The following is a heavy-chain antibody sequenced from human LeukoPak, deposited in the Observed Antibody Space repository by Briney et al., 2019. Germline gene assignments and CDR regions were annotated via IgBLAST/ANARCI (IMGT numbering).Heavy chain of an antibody. Sequence: GASVKVSCKASGGTFSSYAISWVRQAPGQGLEWMGGIIPIFGTANYAQKFQGRVTITADESTSTAYMELSSLRSEDTAVYYCARGTLGMLYSSSWYLSAFDIWGQGTMVTVSS. CDR2: IIPIFGTA. V-gene: IGHV1-69*13. CDR1: GGTFSSYA. J-gene: IGHJ3*02. CDR3: ARGTLGMLYSSSWYLSAFDI. D-gene: IGHD6-13*01.